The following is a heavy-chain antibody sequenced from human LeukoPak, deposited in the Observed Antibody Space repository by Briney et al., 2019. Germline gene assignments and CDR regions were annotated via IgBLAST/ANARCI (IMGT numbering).Heavy chain of an antibody. CDR2: ISTDGSTT. D-gene: IGHD4-17*01. V-gene: IGHV3-74*01. J-gene: IGHJ4*02. Sequence: GGSLRLSCAASGFTFSAYWMHWVRHAPGKGLVWVLRISTDGSTTTYADSVKGRFTISRDNAKNTLYLQMNGLRAEDTAVYYCALLGVTTNGSWGQGTLVTVSS. CDR1: GFTFSAYW. CDR3: ALLGVTTNGS.